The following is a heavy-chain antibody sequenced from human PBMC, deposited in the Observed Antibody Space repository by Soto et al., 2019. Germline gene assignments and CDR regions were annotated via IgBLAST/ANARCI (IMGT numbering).Heavy chain of an antibody. CDR3: ARGVGSSPPRY. D-gene: IGHD1-26*01. J-gene: IGHJ4*02. V-gene: IGHV4-59*01. CDR1: GGSISVYY. CDR2: IYASGSP. Sequence: SETLSLTCTISGGSISVYYWSWIRQSPGQALEWIGYIYASGSPYYNPPLRSRVLISADTSKNQVSLELTSATAADTSVNFCARGVGSSPPRYWGRGTLVTVSS.